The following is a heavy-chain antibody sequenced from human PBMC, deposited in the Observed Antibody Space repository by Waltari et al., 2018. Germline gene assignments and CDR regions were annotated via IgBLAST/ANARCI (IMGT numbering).Heavy chain of an antibody. J-gene: IGHJ2*01. V-gene: IGHV1-8*01. D-gene: IGHD3-16*02. CDR3: ARGTPEGSYLYWYFDL. CDR1: GYPFTSYD. CDR2: RNPNSGNT. Sequence: QVQLVQSGAEVKKPGASVKVSCKASGYPFTSYDINWVRQATGQGLEWMGWRNPNSGNTGYAQKYQGRVTMTRNTSISTAYMELSSLRSEDTAVYYCARGTPEGSYLYWYFDLWGRGTLVTVSS.